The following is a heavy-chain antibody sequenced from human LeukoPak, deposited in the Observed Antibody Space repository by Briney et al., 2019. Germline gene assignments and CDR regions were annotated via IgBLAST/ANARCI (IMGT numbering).Heavy chain of an antibody. Sequence: GGSLRLSCAASGFTFSSYGMHWVRQAPGKGLEWVAFIRYDGSNKFCADSVKGRFTISRDNSKNTLYVQMKNLRAEDTAVYYCARDTFYDSSGGAGYFDYWGQGTLVTVSS. V-gene: IGHV3-30*02. J-gene: IGHJ4*02. CDR1: GFTFSSYG. CDR2: IRYDGSNK. CDR3: ARDTFYDSSGGAGYFDY. D-gene: IGHD3-22*01.